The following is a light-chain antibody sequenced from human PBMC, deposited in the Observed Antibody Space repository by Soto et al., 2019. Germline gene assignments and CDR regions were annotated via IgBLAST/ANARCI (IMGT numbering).Light chain of an antibody. V-gene: IGLV2-8*01. J-gene: IGLJ3*02. CDR1: SSDIGSYNY. CDR2: EVN. CDR3: SVYAGGDSVL. Sequence: QSALTQPPSASGSPGQSVAIYCTGTSSDIGSYNYVSWYQQHPGKAPKLMILEVNRRPSGVPDRFSGSKSGNTASLTVSGLQAEDEADYYCSVYAGGDSVLFGGGTKLTVL.